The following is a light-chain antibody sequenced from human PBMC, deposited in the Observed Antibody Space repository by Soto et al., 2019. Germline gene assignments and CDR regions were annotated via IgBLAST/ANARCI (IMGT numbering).Light chain of an antibody. V-gene: IGLV2-23*02. Sequence: QSVLTQPASVSGSPGQSITISCTGNSNDVGGYNLVSWFQQHPGKAPKLMISEVNKRPSGVSNRFSGSKSANTASLTISGLQAEDEADYYCCSHVGGSSPQWVFGGGTKLTVL. CDR1: SNDVGGYNL. CDR2: EVN. J-gene: IGLJ3*02. CDR3: CSHVGGSSPQWV.